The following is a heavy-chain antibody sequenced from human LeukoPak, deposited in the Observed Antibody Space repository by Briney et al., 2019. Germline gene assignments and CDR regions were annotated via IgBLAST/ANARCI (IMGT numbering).Heavy chain of an antibody. D-gene: IGHD4-11*01. J-gene: IGHJ3*02. V-gene: IGHV7-4-1*02. CDR1: GYTFTSYA. Sequence: ASVKVSCKASGYTFTSYAMNWVRQAPGQGLEWMGWINTNTGNPTYAQGFTGRFVFSLDTSVSTAYLQISSLKAEDTAVYYCAREPRPDETVDYDAFDIWGRGTMVTVSS. CDR2: INTNTGNP. CDR3: AREPRPDETVDYDAFDI.